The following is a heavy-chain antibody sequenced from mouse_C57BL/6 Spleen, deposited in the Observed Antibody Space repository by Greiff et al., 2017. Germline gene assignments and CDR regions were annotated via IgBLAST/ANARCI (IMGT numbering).Heavy chain of an antibody. V-gene: IGHV3-6*01. J-gene: IGHJ4*01. Sequence: DVQLVESGPGLVKPSQSLSLTCSVTGYSITSGYYWNWIRQFPGNKLEWMGYISYDGSNNYNPSLKNRISITRDTSKNQFFLKLNSVTTEDTATYYCARDPYAMDYWGQGTSVTVSS. CDR2: ISYDGSN. CDR1: GYSITSGYY. CDR3: ARDPYAMDY.